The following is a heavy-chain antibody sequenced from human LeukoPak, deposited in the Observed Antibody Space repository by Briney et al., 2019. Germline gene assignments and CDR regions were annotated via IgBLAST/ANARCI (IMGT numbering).Heavy chain of an antibody. D-gene: IGHD1-1*01. CDR3: ARCTTGMTVGSLRGIKKSREIDY. CDR2: IYSGGSK. CDR1: GFTVSSNY. J-gene: IGHJ4*02. V-gene: IGHV3-53*01. Sequence: HPGGSLRLTCAASGFTVSSNYMSWVGQAPGKGLEWVSIIYSGGSKFYADSVRGRFTISRDNANNSLYLQMNSLRAEDTAVYYCARCTTGMTVGSLRGIKKSREIDYWGQGTLVTVSS.